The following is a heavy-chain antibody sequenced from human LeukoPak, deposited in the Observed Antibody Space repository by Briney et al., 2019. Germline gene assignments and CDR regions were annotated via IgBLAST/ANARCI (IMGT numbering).Heavy chain of an antibody. D-gene: IGHD6-13*01. CDR1: GFTFSSYS. V-gene: IGHV3-7*03. CDR3: AKDMGIAAASSGFPFDY. J-gene: IGHJ4*02. CDR2: IKQDGSEK. Sequence: GGSLRLSCAASGFTFSSYSMSWVRQAPGKGLEWVANIKQDGSEKYYVDSVKGRFTISRDNAKNSLYLQMNSLRAEDTALYYCAKDMGIAAASSGFPFDYWGQGTLVTVSS.